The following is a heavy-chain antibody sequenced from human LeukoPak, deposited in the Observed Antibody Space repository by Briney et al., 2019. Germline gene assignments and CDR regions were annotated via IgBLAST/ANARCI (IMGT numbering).Heavy chain of an antibody. Sequence: GGSLRLSCAASGFTFSSYAMYWVRQAPGKGLEWVAVISYDGSNEYYADSVKGRFTISRDNSKNTLYLQMNSLRAEDTAVFYCAKSFRSYYYYYYMDVWGKGTTVTVSS. CDR1: GFTFSSYA. J-gene: IGHJ6*03. CDR3: AKSFRSYYYYYYMDV. V-gene: IGHV3-30*18. CDR2: ISYDGSNE. D-gene: IGHD3-10*01.